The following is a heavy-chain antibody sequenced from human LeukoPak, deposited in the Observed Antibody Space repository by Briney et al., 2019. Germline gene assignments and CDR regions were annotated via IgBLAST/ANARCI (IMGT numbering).Heavy chain of an antibody. CDR2: IKSKTDGGTT. CDR1: GFTFSNAW. D-gene: IGHD6-19*01. Sequence: GGSLRLSCAASGFTFSNAWMSWVRQAPGKGLEWVGRIKSKTDGGTTDYAAPVKGRFTISRDDSKNTLYLQMNSLRTEDTAVYYCTTLPGQWLVHGAFDIWGQGTMVTVSS. CDR3: TTLPGQWLVHGAFDI. V-gene: IGHV3-15*01. J-gene: IGHJ3*02.